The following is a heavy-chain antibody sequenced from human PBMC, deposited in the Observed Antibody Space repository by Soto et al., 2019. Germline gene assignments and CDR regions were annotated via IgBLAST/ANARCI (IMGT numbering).Heavy chain of an antibody. CDR2: IYYSGST. J-gene: IGHJ4*02. V-gene: IGHV4-39*01. Sequence: SETLSLTCTVSGGSISSSTYYWGWIRQPPGKGLEWIGSIYYSGSTYYNPSLKGRLTISVDTSKIQFSLKLSSVTAADTAVYYCARGVWLGGQPKYFDYWGQGTLVTVSS. CDR3: ARGVWLGGQPKYFDY. D-gene: IGHD3-10*01. CDR1: GGSISSSTYY.